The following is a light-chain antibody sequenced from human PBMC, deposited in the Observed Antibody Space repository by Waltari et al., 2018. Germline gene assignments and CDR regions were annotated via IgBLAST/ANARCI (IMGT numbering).Light chain of an antibody. Sequence: QPSLTQPASVPGSPGQSFAISCTGTSSDIGSSNFVSWYHKHPGKAPKVMIYDVNTRPSGVSSRFSGSKSGNTASLTISGLQAEDEADYYCSSYTTGSTRYVFGSGTKVTVL. CDR1: SSDIGSSNF. CDR3: SSYTTGSTRYV. V-gene: IGLV2-14*03. J-gene: IGLJ1*01. CDR2: DVN.